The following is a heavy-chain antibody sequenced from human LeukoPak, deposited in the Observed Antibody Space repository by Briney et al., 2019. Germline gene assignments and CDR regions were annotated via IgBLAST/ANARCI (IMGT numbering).Heavy chain of an antibody. CDR3: ARGKYYFDY. J-gene: IGHJ4*02. Sequence: SETLSLTCTASGGSISSYYWNWIRQPPGKGLEWIGYISYSGNTNYNPSLKSRVTTSLDTSKNQFSLKLSSVTAADTAVYYCARGKYYFDYWGQGTLVTVSS. CDR1: GGSISSYY. V-gene: IGHV4-59*01. CDR2: ISYSGNT.